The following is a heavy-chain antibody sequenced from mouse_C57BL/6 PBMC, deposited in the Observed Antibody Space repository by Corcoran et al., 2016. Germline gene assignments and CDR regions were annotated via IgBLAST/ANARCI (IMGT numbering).Heavy chain of an antibody. J-gene: IGHJ2*01. CDR3: ASGGTTVVDDY. Sequence: EVQLQQSGPVLVKPGASVKMSCKASGYTFTDYYMNWVKQSHGKSLEWIGVINPYNGGTSYNQKFKGKATLTVDKSSSTAYMELNSLTAEDSAVYDCASGGTTVVDDYCGQGTTLTVSS. CDR2: INPYNGGT. D-gene: IGHD1-1*01. V-gene: IGHV1-19*01. CDR1: GYTFTDYY.